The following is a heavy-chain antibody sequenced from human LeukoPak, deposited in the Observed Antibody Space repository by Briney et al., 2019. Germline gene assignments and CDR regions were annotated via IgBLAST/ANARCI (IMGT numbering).Heavy chain of an antibody. CDR1: GYTFTSYG. J-gene: IGHJ4*02. V-gene: IGHV1-18*01. CDR3: ARFRNYYHSSGYEYASLDY. CDR2: ISAYNGNT. Sequence: GASVKVSCKASGYTFTSYGISWVRQAPGQGLEWMGWISAYNGNTNYAQKLQGRVTMTTDTSTSTAYMELRSLRSDDTAVYYCARFRNYYHSSGYEYASLDYWGQGTLVTVSS. D-gene: IGHD3-22*01.